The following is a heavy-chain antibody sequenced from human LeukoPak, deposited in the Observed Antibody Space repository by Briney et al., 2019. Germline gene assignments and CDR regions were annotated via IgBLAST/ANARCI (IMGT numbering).Heavy chain of an antibody. CDR2: ISVNGGST. Sequence: GGSLRLSCSASGFTFSRYPMHWVRQAPGKGLEYVSAISVNGGSTYYADSVKGRFTISRDNSKNTLYLQMNSLRAEDTAVYYCAKDRGRIGNDAFDIWGQGTMVTVSS. CDR3: AKDRGRIGNDAFDI. J-gene: IGHJ3*02. V-gene: IGHV3-64*04. CDR1: GFTFSRYP. D-gene: IGHD2-15*01.